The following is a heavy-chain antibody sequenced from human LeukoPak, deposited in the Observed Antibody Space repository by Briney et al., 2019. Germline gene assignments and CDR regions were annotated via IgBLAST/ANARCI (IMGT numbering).Heavy chain of an antibody. V-gene: IGHV3-7*01. D-gene: IGHD2-15*01. Sequence: PGGSLRLSCAGSGFLLSNYWMSWVRQAPGKGLEWVANLKYDGSEGHYVDSVKGRFTIHRDNVKNFLYLQMDSLRDEDTAVYYCARDRHQFGRLWYMDVWGRGTTVAVSS. CDR2: LKYDGSEG. J-gene: IGHJ6*04. CDR1: GFLLSNYW. CDR3: ARDRHQFGRLWYMDV.